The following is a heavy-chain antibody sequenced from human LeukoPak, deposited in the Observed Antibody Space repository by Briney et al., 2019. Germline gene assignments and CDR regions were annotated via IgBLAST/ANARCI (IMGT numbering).Heavy chain of an antibody. V-gene: IGHV4-59*12. D-gene: IGHD3-16*02. Sequence: SETLSLTCTVSGGSISSYYWSWIRQPPGKGLEWIGYIYYSGSTNYNPSLKSRVTISVDKSKNQLSLEMNSVTAADTAVYYCARVMGASWFFYLDVWGKGTTVTVSS. CDR3: ARVMGASWFFYLDV. CDR1: GGSISSYY. J-gene: IGHJ6*03. CDR2: IYYSGST.